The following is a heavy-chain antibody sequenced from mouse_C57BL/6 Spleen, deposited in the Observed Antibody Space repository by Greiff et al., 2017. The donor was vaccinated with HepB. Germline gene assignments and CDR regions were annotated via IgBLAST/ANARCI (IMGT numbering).Heavy chain of an antibody. J-gene: IGHJ2*01. Sequence: VQLKQPGTELVKPGASVKLSCKASGYTFTSYWMHWVKQRPGQGLEWIGNINPSNGGTNYNEKFKSKATLTVDKSSSTAYMQLSSLTSEDSAVYYCAREGYGNGDFDYWGQGTTLTVSS. D-gene: IGHD2-1*01. V-gene: IGHV1-53*01. CDR1: GYTFTSYW. CDR2: INPSNGGT. CDR3: AREGYGNGDFDY.